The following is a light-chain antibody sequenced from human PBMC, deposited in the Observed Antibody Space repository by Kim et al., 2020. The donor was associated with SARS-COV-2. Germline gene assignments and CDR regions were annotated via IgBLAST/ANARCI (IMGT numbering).Light chain of an antibody. CDR2: DVS. CDR3: SSYTTSSTLVV. Sequence: QSITTTCTGTSSDIGDYNYVSWYQQHPGKAPKLMIYDVSNRPSGVSNRFSGSKSGNTASLTISGLQAEDEADYYCSSYTTSSTLVVFGGGTQLTVL. CDR1: SSDIGDYNY. J-gene: IGLJ2*01. V-gene: IGLV2-14*03.